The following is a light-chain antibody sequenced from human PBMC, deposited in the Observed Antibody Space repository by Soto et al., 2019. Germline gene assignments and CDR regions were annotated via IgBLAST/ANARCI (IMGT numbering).Light chain of an antibody. CDR3: QQYNSYS. Sequence: AIQMTQSPSSLSASVGDRVTITCRASQGIRNDLGWYQQKPGKAPKLLIYATSSLQSGVPSRFSGSDSGTDFTLTISSLQPDDFATYYCQQYNSYSFGQGTKVDI. CDR2: ATS. V-gene: IGKV1-6*01. CDR1: QGIRND. J-gene: IGKJ1*01.